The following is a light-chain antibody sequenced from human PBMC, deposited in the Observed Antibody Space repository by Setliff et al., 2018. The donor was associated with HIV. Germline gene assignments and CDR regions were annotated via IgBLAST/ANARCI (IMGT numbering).Light chain of an antibody. V-gene: IGLV2-23*02. J-gene: IGLJ3*02. Sequence: QSVLTQPASVSGSPGQSITISCTGSSSDVGTYNLVSWYQQHPGKAPQLIIYEVTKRPSGASDRFSGSKSLSTASLTISGLQAEDEADYYCCSYAGSTTLVFGGGTKVTVL. CDR1: SSDVGTYNL. CDR2: EVT. CDR3: CSYAGSTTLV.